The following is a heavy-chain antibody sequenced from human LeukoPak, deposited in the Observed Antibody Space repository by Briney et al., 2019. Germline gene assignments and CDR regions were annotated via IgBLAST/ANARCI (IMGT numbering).Heavy chain of an antibody. D-gene: IGHD2-2*01. CDR1: GGTFSSYA. Sequence: SVKVSCKASGGTFSSYAISWVRQAPGQGLEWMGGIIPIFGTADYAQKFQGRVTITADESTSTAYMELSSLRSEDTAVYYCARDNAPGYCSSTSCYFSRDWFDPWGQGTLVTVSS. J-gene: IGHJ5*02. V-gene: IGHV1-69*01. CDR2: IIPIFGTA. CDR3: ARDNAPGYCSSTSCYFSRDWFDP.